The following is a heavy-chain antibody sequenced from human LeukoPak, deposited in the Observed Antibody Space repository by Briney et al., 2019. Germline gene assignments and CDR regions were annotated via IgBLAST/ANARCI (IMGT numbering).Heavy chain of an antibody. Sequence: GGSLRLSCAASGFTFSDYYMSWIRQAPGKGLEWVSYISSSGSTMYYADSVKGRFTISRDNAKKSLYLQMNSLKAEDTAVYCCARALDVDIVATRAFDIWGQGTMVTVSS. CDR3: ARALDVDIVATRAFDI. D-gene: IGHD5-12*01. CDR1: GFTFSDYY. J-gene: IGHJ3*02. V-gene: IGHV3-11*04. CDR2: ISSSGSTM.